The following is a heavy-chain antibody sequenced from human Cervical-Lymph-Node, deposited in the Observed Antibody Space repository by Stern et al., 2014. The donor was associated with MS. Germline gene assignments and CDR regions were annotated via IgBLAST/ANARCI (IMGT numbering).Heavy chain of an antibody. CDR2: IIPIFGTA. CDR1: GGTFSSYA. Sequence: VQLVESGAEVKKPGSSVKVSCKASGGTFSSYAISWVRQAPGQGLEWMGGIIPIFGTANYAQKFQGRVTITADESTSTAYMELSSLRSEDTAVYYCARSAPLYGSGTHDRNWFDPWGQGTLVTVSS. CDR3: ARSAPLYGSGTHDRNWFDP. D-gene: IGHD3-10*01. J-gene: IGHJ5*02. V-gene: IGHV1-69*01.